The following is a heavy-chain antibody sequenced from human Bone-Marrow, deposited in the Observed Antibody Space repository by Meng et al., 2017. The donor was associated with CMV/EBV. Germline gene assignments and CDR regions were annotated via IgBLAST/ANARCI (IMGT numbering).Heavy chain of an antibody. D-gene: IGHD2-2*02. V-gene: IGHV3-23*01. CDR3: AKDLLSCSSTSCYTHHYYCYYGMDV. CDR2: ISGSGGST. J-gene: IGHJ6*02. CDR1: GFTFSSYA. Sequence: GGSLRLSCAASGFTFSSYAMSWVRQAPGKGLEWVSAISGSGGSTYYADSVKGRFTISRDNSKNTLYLQMNSLRAEDTAVYYCAKDLLSCSSTSCYTHHYYCYYGMDVWGQGTTVTVSS.